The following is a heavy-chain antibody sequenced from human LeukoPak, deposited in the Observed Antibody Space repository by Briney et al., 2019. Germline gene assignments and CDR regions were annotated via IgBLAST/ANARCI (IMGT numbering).Heavy chain of an antibody. D-gene: IGHD6-6*01. CDR1: GFTFNTYG. Sequence: GGSLRLSCAASGFTFNTYGMAWVRQAPGKGLDWVSDTGARGDTTHYADSEKGRFTISRDNSKSMLYLQMSNLRAEDTAIYYCATALSLAMYWGQGTLVTVSS. V-gene: IGHV3-23*01. CDR3: ATALSLAMY. J-gene: IGHJ4*02. CDR2: TGARGDTT.